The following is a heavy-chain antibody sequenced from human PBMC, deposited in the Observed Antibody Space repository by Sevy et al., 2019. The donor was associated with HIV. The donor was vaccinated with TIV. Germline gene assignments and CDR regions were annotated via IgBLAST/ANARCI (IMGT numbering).Heavy chain of an antibody. Sequence: GGSLRLSCEVSGFNFRNYWMSWVRQAPGKGLEWVANIKHDGSEQYYLDSVKGRFTVSRDNGKNSLFLQMTSLRVDDGALYDWARERQEEDKSGAKFDYWGRGTLVTVSS. D-gene: IGHD3-10*01. CDR1: GFNFRNYW. J-gene: IGHJ4*02. CDR2: IKHDGSEQ. CDR3: ARERQEEDKSGAKFDY. V-gene: IGHV3-7*01.